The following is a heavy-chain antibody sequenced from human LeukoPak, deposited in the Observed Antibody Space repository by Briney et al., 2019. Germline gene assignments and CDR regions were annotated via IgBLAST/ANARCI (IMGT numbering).Heavy chain of an antibody. D-gene: IGHD2-2*01. Sequence: GGSLRLSCAASGFTVSSNYMSWVRQAPGKGLEWVSVIYSGGSTYYADSVKGRFTISRDSSKNTLYLQMNSLRAEDTAVYYCARATPTRYFDYWGQGTLVTVSS. J-gene: IGHJ4*02. CDR3: ARATPTRYFDY. V-gene: IGHV3-53*01. CDR2: IYSGGST. CDR1: GFTVSSNY.